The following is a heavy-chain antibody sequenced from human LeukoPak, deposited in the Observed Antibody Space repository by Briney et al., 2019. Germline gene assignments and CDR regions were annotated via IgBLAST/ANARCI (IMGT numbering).Heavy chain of an antibody. CDR3: ARQGVPYYDFWNGYSGLGVPSYNWFDP. CDR2: IYYSGST. V-gene: IGHV4-59*08. J-gene: IGHJ5*02. Sequence: SETLSLTCTVSGGSISSYYWSWIRQPPGKGLEWIGYIYYSGSTNYNPSLKSRVTISVDTSKNQFSLKLSSVTAADTAVYYCARQGVPYYDFWNGYSGLGVPSYNWFDPWGQGTLVTVSS. CDR1: GGSISSYY. D-gene: IGHD3-3*01.